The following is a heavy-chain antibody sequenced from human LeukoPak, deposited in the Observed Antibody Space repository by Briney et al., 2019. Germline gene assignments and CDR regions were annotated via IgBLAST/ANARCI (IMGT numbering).Heavy chain of an antibody. J-gene: IGHJ4*02. CDR1: GGSISSYY. CDR3: ARVARMTTVTYFDY. V-gene: IGHV4-4*07. CDR2: IYTSGST. D-gene: IGHD4-17*01. Sequence: SETLSLTCTVSGGSISSYYWSWIRQPAGKGLEWIGRIYTSGSTNYNPSLKSRVTMSVDTSKNQFSLKLSSVTAADTAVYYCARVARMTTVTYFDYWGQGTLVTVSS.